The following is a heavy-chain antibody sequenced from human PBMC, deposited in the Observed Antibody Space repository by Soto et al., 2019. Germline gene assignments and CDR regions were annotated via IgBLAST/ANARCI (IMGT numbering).Heavy chain of an antibody. CDR2: ISGSGDST. Sequence: PGGSLRLSCAASGITFTSYAMSWVRQAPGKGLEWVSGISGSGDSTNYADSVKGRFTISRDNSKNTLYLQMNSLRAEDTAVYYCAKDPRIVVVVSAWWYFDLWGRGTRVTVSS. CDR3: AKDPRIVVVVSAWWYFDL. V-gene: IGHV3-23*01. J-gene: IGHJ2*01. CDR1: GITFTSYA. D-gene: IGHD2-15*01.